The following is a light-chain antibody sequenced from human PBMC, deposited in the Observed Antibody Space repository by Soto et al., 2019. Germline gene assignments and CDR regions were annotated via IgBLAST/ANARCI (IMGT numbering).Light chain of an antibody. V-gene: IGLV1-44*01. CDR1: SSNIATNS. CDR3: AVWDDNLNSVV. Sequence: QSALTQPPSVSGTPGQRVTISCSGSSSNIATNSVNWYQQLPATAPRLLIYTNNRRPSEVPDRFSGSKSGTSASLAISGLQSEDEADYYRAVWDDNLNSVVFGGGTKLTVL. J-gene: IGLJ2*01. CDR2: TNN.